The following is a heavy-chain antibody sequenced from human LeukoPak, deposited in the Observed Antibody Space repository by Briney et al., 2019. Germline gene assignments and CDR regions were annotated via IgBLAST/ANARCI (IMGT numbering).Heavy chain of an antibody. CDR3: ARGLGYYGSGSYSDY. CDR2: INHSGST. D-gene: IGHD3-10*01. Sequence: SETLSLTCAVYGGSFSGYYWSWIRQPPGKGLEWIGEINHSGSTNYNPSLKSRVTISVDTSKNQFSLKLGSVTAADTAVYYCARGLGYYGSGSYSDYWGQGTLVTVSS. V-gene: IGHV4-34*01. CDR1: GGSFSGYY. J-gene: IGHJ4*02.